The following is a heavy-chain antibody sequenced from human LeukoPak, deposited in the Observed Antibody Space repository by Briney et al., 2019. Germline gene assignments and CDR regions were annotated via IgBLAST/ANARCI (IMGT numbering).Heavy chain of an antibody. Sequence: ASVKVSCKASGYTFTGYYMHWVRQAPGQGLERMGWINPNSGGTNYAQKFQGWVTMTRDTSISTAYMELSRLRSDDTAVYYCARGNSSSSRWAIDYWGQGTLVTVSS. CDR2: INPNSGGT. D-gene: IGHD6-6*01. V-gene: IGHV1-2*04. CDR3: ARGNSSSSRWAIDY. CDR1: GYTFTGYY. J-gene: IGHJ4*02.